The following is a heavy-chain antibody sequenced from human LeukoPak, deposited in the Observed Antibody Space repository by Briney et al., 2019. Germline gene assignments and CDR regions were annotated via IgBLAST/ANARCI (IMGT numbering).Heavy chain of an antibody. D-gene: IGHD4-17*01. CDR3: ARGRAVTKYQGLIDY. J-gene: IGHJ4*02. Sequence: PSETLSLTCAVYGGSFSGYYWSWIRQPPGKGLEWIGEINHSGSTNHNPSLKSRVTISVDTSKNQFSLKLSSVTAADTAVYYCARGRAVTKYQGLIDYWGQGALVTVSS. CDR2: INHSGST. CDR1: GGSFSGYY. V-gene: IGHV4-34*01.